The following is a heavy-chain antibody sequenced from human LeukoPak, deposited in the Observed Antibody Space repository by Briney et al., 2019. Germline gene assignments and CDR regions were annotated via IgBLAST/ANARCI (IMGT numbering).Heavy chain of an antibody. J-gene: IGHJ4*02. Sequence: SETLSLTCAVYGGSFSGYYWSWIRQPPGKGLEWIGEINHSGSTNYNPSLKSRVTISVDTSKNQFSLKLSSVTAADTAVYHCARGDSSGWSRGYFDYWGQGTLVTVSS. CDR2: INHSGST. CDR1: GGSFSGYY. V-gene: IGHV4-34*01. D-gene: IGHD6-19*01. CDR3: ARGDSSGWSRGYFDY.